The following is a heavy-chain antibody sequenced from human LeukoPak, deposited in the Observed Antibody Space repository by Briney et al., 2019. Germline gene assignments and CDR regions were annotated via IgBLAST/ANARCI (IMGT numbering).Heavy chain of an antibody. J-gene: IGHJ4*02. D-gene: IGHD4-17*01. V-gene: IGHV3-21*01. CDR1: GFTFSSYS. Sequence: GGSLRLSCAPSGFTFSSYSMNWVRQAPGKGLEWVSSISSSSSYIYYADSVKGRFTISRDNAKNSLYLQMNSLRAEDTAVYYCARDFYGDLGFDYWGQGTLVTVSS. CDR2: ISSSSSYI. CDR3: ARDFYGDLGFDY.